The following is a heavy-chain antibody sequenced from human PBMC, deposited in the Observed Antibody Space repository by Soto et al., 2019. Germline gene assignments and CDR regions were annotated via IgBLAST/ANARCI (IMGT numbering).Heavy chain of an antibody. J-gene: IGHJ4*02. D-gene: IGHD6-19*01. CDR1: GFTFSDYT. CDR3: VQGDISGWLPFDY. V-gene: IGHV3-21*06. Sequence: GGSLRLSCAASGFTFSDYTMNWVRQAPGKGLEWVSSISTGSTYTYSADSVKGRFTISRDNAKNSLYLQMNSLRAEDTAVYYCVQGDISGWLPFDYWGQGTLVTVSS. CDR2: ISTGSTYT.